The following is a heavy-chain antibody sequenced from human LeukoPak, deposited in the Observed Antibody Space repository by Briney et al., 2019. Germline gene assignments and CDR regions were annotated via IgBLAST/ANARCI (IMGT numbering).Heavy chain of an antibody. CDR1: GFTFSNVW. D-gene: IGHD6-19*01. J-gene: IGHJ4*02. Sequence: PGGSLRLSCAASGFTFSNVWMSWVRQAPGKGLEWVGRIKSKTDGGTTDYAAPVKGRFAISRDDSKNTLNLQMNSLKTEDTAVYYCTPSIAVAGSLDYWGQGTLVTVSS. CDR2: IKSKTDGGTT. V-gene: IGHV3-15*01. CDR3: TPSIAVAGSLDY.